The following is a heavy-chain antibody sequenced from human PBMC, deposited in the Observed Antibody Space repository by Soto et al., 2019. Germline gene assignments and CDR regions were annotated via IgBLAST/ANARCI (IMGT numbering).Heavy chain of an antibody. V-gene: IGHV3-7*01. D-gene: IGHD6-19*01. J-gene: IGHJ4*02. CDR1: GFTFSTYW. CDR2: IKQDESEK. CDR3: ARDRSPYSSGWFDY. Sequence: GGSLRLSCAASGFTFSTYWMTWVRQAPGKGLEWVANIKQDESEKYYVDSVKGRFTISRDNAKNTLYLQMNSLRAEDTAVYYCARDRSPYSSGWFDYWGQGTLVTVSS.